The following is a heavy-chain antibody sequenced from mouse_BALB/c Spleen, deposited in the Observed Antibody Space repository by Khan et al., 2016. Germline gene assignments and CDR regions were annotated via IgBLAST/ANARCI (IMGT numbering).Heavy chain of an antibody. V-gene: IGHV1-4*01. CDR2: INPSSGYT. CDR3: ARSRRIGGNYLFDY. CDR1: GYTLTIYT. D-gene: IGHD2-1*01. J-gene: IGHJ2*01. Sequence: QVQLKQSGAELARPGASVKMSCKASGYTLTIYTMHWVKQRPGQGLEWIGYINPSSGYTNYNQKFKDKATLTADKSSSTAYMQLSSLTSEDSAVYCCARSRRIGGNYLFDYWGQGTTLTVSS.